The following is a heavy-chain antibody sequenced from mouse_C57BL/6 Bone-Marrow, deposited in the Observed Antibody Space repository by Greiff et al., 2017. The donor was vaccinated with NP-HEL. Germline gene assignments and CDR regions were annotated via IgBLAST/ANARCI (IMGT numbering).Heavy chain of an antibody. CDR2: IDPETGGT. V-gene: IGHV1-15*01. J-gene: IGHJ2*01. CDR1: GYTFTDYE. D-gene: IGHD2-3*01. CDR3: TSQWLLRDH. Sequence: VQLQQSGAELVRPGASVTLSCKASGYTFTDYEMHWVKQTPVHGLEWIGAIDPETGGTAYNQKFKGKAILTADKSSSTAYMELRSLTSEDSAVYYCTSQWLLRDHWGQGTTLTVSS.